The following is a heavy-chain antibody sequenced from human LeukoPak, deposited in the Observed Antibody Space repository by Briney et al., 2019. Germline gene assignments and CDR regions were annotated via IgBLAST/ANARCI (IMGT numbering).Heavy chain of an antibody. Sequence: GGSLRLSCAASGFTFSTYSMNWVRQAPGKGLEWVSYISSSRTTTFYTDSVKGRFTISRDNAKNSLYLQMNSLRAEDTAVYYCARDSSSWLDYWGQGTLVTVSS. CDR3: ARDSSSWLDY. CDR1: GFTFSTYS. V-gene: IGHV3-48*01. D-gene: IGHD6-13*01. J-gene: IGHJ4*02. CDR2: ISSSRTTT.